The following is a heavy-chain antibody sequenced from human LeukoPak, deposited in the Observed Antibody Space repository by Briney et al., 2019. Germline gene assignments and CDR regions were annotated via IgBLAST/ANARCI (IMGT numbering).Heavy chain of an antibody. CDR1: GFTFSYYW. CDR3: ARDEHRYYSESTGRFDY. D-gene: IGHD3-22*01. CDR2: IKQDGSEK. Sequence: GESLKISCAASGFTFSYYWMSLVRQAPGKGLEWVANIKQDGSEKYYVGSVRGRFTISRDNAKNSLFLQMNSLRDEGTAVYSCARDEHRYYSESTGRFDYWGQGTLVTVSS. V-gene: IGHV3-7*04. J-gene: IGHJ4*02.